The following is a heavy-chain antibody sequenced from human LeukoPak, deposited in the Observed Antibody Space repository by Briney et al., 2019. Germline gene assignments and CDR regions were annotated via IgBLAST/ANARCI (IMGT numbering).Heavy chain of an antibody. J-gene: IGHJ4*02. CDR3: ARDEHARMIATLDF. Sequence: PSETLSLTCTVSGGSMNNYFSGSVRQPAGEGLEWIGRIYTSGSTNYNPSLRSRVTISVDMSKNQFSLKLSSVTAADTAVYYCARDEHARMIATLDFWGQGILVTVSS. V-gene: IGHV4-4*07. CDR2: IYTSGST. D-gene: IGHD2-21*01. CDR1: GGSMNNYF.